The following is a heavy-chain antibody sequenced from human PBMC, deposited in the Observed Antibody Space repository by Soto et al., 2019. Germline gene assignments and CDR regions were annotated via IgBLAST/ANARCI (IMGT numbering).Heavy chain of an antibody. CDR1: GFTFTNYW. D-gene: IGHD5-18*01. CDR3: ARGIQYKYGMDV. J-gene: IGHJ6*02. V-gene: IGHV3-74*01. Sequence: EVQLVESGGDLVQPGGSLRLSCAASGFTFTNYWIHWVRQAPGKGLVWVSRIDGDGSTTNYADSVKGRFTISRDNAMNTVYMQMNSLRAEDTALYYCARGIQYKYGMDVWGQGTTVTVSS. CDR2: IDGDGSTT.